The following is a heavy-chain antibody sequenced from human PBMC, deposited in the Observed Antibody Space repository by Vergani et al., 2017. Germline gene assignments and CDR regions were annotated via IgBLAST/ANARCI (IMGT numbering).Heavy chain of an antibody. J-gene: IGHJ2*01. Sequence: VEAGGGLVQPGGSLRLSCTASGFTFQAFAFHWVRQVSGRGLEWVSGIDRNYGVKNGNSFEGRCSISRANAKKAVFLQMNNLRHEDTALYFCVKDNDYDADGPFDLWGRGTLVTVSS. CDR2: IDRNYGVK. D-gene: IGHD3-16*01. CDR3: VKDNDYDADGPFDL. CDR1: GFTFQAFA. V-gene: IGHV3-9*01.